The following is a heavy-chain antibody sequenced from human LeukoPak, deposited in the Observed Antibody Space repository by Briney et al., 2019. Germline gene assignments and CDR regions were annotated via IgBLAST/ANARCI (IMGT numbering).Heavy chain of an antibody. D-gene: IGHD3-10*01. Sequence: GGSLRLSCAASGFTFSSYWMHWVRQAPGKGLVWVSHIKTDGCSTNYAESVKGRFTISRDNAKNTVYLQMNSLRAEDTAVYYCARDYVSGSFGPWGQGTLVTVSS. CDR2: IKTDGCST. CDR1: GFTFSSYW. CDR3: ARDYVSGSFGP. V-gene: IGHV3-74*01. J-gene: IGHJ5*02.